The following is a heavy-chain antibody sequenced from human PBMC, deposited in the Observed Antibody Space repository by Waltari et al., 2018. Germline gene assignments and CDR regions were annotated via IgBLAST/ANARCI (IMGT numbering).Heavy chain of an antibody. D-gene: IGHD3-10*01. CDR3: AREEFGDY. CDR1: GGHINGSY. CDR2: IGGGSVST. Sequence: QVQLQESGPGLVKPSETLYLPCAVPGGHINGSYWSSFHQPTGKGLYGIGYIGGGSVSTEYNPSLKSRVTISRDTSKNQFSLKLSSVTAADTAVYYCAREEFGDYWGQGVLVTVSS. J-gene: IGHJ4*02. V-gene: IGHV4-59*12.